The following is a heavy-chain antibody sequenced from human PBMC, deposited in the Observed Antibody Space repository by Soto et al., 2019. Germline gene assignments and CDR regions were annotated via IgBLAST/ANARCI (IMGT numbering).Heavy chain of an antibody. CDR1: GGSISSGGYY. Sequence: QVQLQESGPGLVKPSQTLSLTCTVSGGSISSGGYYWSWIRQHPGKGLEWIGYIYYSGSTYYNPSLKSRVTISVDTSKNQFSLKLSSVTAAETDVYYCATLSYYYDSSGYSDDAFDIWGQGTMVTVSS. CDR2: IYYSGST. CDR3: ATLSYYYDSSGYSDDAFDI. V-gene: IGHV4-31*03. D-gene: IGHD3-22*01. J-gene: IGHJ3*02.